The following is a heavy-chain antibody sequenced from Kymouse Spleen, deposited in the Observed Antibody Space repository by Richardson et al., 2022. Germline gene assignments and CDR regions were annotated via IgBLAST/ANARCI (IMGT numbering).Heavy chain of an antibody. V-gene: IGHV4-61*01. J-gene: IGHJ4*02. CDR1: GGSVSSGSYY. CDR3: AGVRYFDWCDY. D-gene: IGHD3-9*01. Sequence: QVQLQESGPGLVKPSETLSLTCTVSGGSVSSGSYYWSWIRQPPGKGLEWIGYIYYSGSTNYNPSLKSRVTISVDTSKNQFSLKLSSVTAADTAVYYCAGVRYFDWCDYWGQGTLVTVSS. CDR2: IYYSGST.